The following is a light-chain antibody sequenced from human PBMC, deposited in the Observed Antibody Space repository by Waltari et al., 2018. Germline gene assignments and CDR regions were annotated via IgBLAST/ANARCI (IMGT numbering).Light chain of an antibody. CDR3: QHYDGSPRRTT. J-gene: IGKJ3*01. CDR1: HSVSTSY. CDR2: AAS. Sequence: VLTQSPGTLSLSPGERATLSCRASHSVSTSYLAWYQQKPGQAPRVLLYAASSRATGVPDRFSGSASGTDFTLTISRLEPEDFAVYYCQHYDGSPRRTTFGPGTKVDIK. V-gene: IGKV3-20*01.